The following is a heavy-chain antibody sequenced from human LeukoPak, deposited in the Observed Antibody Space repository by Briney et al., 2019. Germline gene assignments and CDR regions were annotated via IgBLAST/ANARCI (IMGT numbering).Heavy chain of an antibody. CDR3: APFSAVTHYYFDY. CDR1: GFTFSSHS. D-gene: IGHD6-13*01. J-gene: IGHJ4*02. CDR2: ISPDSGYI. Sequence: GGSLRLSCAASGFTFSSHSLMWVRQAPGKGLEWVSSISPDSGYIYYADSVKGRFTITRDNAENSLFLQMNSLGAEDTAVYYCAPFSAVTHYYFDYWGQGTLVTVSS. V-gene: IGHV3-21*01.